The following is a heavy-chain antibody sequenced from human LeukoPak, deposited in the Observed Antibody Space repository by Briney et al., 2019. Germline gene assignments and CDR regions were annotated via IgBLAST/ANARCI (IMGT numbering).Heavy chain of an antibody. Sequence: SETLSLTCSVSGDSFSSFHWHWIRHPPGKGLEWIVYIFHTGSTNYNPSLERRVTMSVDTSKNQFSLHLTSVTAADTAVYYCAKVPGRYLDFLWYFDLWGRGTLVTVSS. J-gene: IGHJ2*01. CDR1: GDSFSSFH. V-gene: IGHV4-59*01. CDR2: IFHTGST. CDR3: AKVPGRYLDFLWYFDL. D-gene: IGHD3-9*01.